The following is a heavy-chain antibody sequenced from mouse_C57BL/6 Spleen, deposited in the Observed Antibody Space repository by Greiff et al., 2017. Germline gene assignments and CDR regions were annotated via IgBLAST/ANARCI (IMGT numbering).Heavy chain of an antibody. D-gene: IGHD2-1*01. Sequence: EVQLQESGGDLVKPGGSLKLSCAASGFTFSSYVMSWVRQTPDKRLEWVATISSGGSYTYYPDSVKGRFTISRDNAKNTLYLQMSSLKSEDTAMYYCARHPQLRYSDVWGTGTTVTVSS. CDR1: GFTFSSYV. V-gene: IGHV5-6*01. J-gene: IGHJ1*03. CDR3: ARHPQLRYSDV. CDR2: ISSGGSYT.